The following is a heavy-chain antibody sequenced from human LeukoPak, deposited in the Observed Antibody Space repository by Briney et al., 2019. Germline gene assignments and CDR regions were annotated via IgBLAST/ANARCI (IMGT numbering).Heavy chain of an antibody. CDR2: INHSGRT. J-gene: IGHJ4*02. Sequence: SETLSLTCAVYGGSFSGYYWSWIRQPPGKGLEWIGEINHSGRTNYNPSLKSRVTISVDTSKNQFSLKLSSVTAADTAVYYCARGMGYCSSTSCYIGNWGQGTLVTVSS. CDR3: ARGMGYCSSTSCYIGN. D-gene: IGHD2-2*02. CDR1: GGSFSGYY. V-gene: IGHV4-34*01.